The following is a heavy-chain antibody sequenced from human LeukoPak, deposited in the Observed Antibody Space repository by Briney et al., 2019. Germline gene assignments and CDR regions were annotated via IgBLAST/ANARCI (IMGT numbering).Heavy chain of an antibody. CDR3: ARWGSQFGELLSPPLGYYGMDV. CDR1: GYSFTSYW. CDR2: IYPGDSDT. D-gene: IGHD3-10*01. Sequence: GESLKISCKGSGYSFTSYWIGWVRQMPGKGLEWMGIIYPGDSDTRYSPSFQGQVTISVDKSISTAYLQWSSLKASDTAMYYCARWGSQFGELLSPPLGYYGMDVWGQGTTVTVSS. J-gene: IGHJ6*02. V-gene: IGHV5-51*01.